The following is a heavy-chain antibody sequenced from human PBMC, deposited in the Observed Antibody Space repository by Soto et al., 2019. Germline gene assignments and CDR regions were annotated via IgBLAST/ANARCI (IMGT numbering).Heavy chain of an antibody. Sequence: GGSLRLSCAASGFTFSSYAMSWVRQAPGKGLEWVSAISGSGGSTYYADSVKGRFTISRDNSKNTLYLQMNSLRAEDTAVYYCAEVRGSSSWPNPFDYWGQGTLVTVSS. J-gene: IGHJ4*02. CDR2: ISGSGGST. CDR3: AEVRGSSSWPNPFDY. D-gene: IGHD6-13*01. CDR1: GFTFSSYA. V-gene: IGHV3-23*01.